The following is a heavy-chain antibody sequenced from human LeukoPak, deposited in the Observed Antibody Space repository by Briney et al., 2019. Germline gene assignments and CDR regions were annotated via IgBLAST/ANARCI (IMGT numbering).Heavy chain of an antibody. J-gene: IGHJ6*02. V-gene: IGHV1-46*01. CDR1: GYTFTSYY. D-gene: IGHD7-27*01. CDR2: INPSGGST. Sequence: ASVKVSCKASGYTFTSYYMHWVRQAPGQRLEWMGIINPSGGSTSYAQKFQGRVTMTRDTSTSTVYMELSSLRSEDTAVYYCARGHAGAGYYYGMDVWGQGTTVTVSS. CDR3: ARGHAGAGYYYGMDV.